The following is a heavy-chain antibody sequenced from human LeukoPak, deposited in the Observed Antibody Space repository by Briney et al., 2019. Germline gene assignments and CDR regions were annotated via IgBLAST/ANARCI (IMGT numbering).Heavy chain of an antibody. J-gene: IGHJ4*02. D-gene: IGHD6-19*01. CDR2: ISGSGGST. CDR1: GFTFSNYG. Sequence: GGSLRLSCAASGFTFSNYGMHWVRQAPGKGLEWVSAISGSGGSTYYADSVKGRFTISRDNSKNTLYLQVNSLRAEDTAVYYCARDELAVAKKGFLDSWGQGTLVTVSS. CDR3: ARDELAVAKKGFLDS. V-gene: IGHV3-23*01.